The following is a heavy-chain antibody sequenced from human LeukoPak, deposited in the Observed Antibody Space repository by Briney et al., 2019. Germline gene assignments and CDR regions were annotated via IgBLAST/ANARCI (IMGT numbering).Heavy chain of an antibody. V-gene: IGHV1-18*04. CDR3: ARDPHIAAAGYNWFDP. D-gene: IGHD6-13*01. Sequence: GASVTVSCKASGYTFTSYGISWVRQAPGQGLEWVGWISAYNGNTNYAQKLQGRVTMTTDTSTSTAYMELRSLRSDDTAVYYCARDPHIAAAGYNWFDPWGQGTLVTVSS. CDR2: ISAYNGNT. J-gene: IGHJ5*02. CDR1: GYTFTSYG.